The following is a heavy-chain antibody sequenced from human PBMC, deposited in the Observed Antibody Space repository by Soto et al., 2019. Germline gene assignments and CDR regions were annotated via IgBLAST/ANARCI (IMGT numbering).Heavy chain of an antibody. CDR2: INPHTGDT. CDR3: AREGGAAPGARREWYLDL. V-gene: IGHV1-2*02. Sequence: QVHLVQSGAEVKKPGASVTVSCKTSGYTLTDYYMHWVRQAPGQGLEWMAWINPHTGDTGIAERVQGRVTMTRDTSTKTAHMGLTSLTSDDTAIYYCAREGGAAPGARREWYLDLWGRGSLVTVSS. J-gene: IGHJ2*01. D-gene: IGHD6-25*01. CDR1: GYTLTDYY.